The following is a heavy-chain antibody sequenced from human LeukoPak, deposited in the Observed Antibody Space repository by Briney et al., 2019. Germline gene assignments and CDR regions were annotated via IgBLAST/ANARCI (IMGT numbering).Heavy chain of an antibody. Sequence: ASVKVSCKASGYTFTGYYVHWVRQAPGQGLEWMGRINPNSGDTNYAQKFQGRVTMTRDTSISTAYMELSSLRSEDTAVYYCARDYVDDIPMIKDYWGQGTLVTVSS. J-gene: IGHJ4*02. D-gene: IGHD2-8*01. V-gene: IGHV1-2*06. CDR3: ARDYVDDIPMIKDY. CDR1: GYTFTGYY. CDR2: INPNSGDT.